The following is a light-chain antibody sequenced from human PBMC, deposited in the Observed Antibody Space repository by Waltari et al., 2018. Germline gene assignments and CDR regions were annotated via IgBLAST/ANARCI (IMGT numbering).Light chain of an antibody. V-gene: IGLV2-14*03. CDR3: TSYTSSHSLV. Sequence: QSALTQPASVSGSPGQSITIPCTGTSRDVGNYDWVSRYQQHPGKAPKVVIFDVSFRPSGVSNRFSGSKSGNTASLTISGLQAEDEADYYCTSYTSSHSLVFGTGTKVTVL. J-gene: IGLJ1*01. CDR1: SRDVGNYDW. CDR2: DVS.